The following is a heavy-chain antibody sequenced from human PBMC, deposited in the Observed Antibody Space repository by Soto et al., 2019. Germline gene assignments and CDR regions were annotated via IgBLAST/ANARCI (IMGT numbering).Heavy chain of an antibody. D-gene: IGHD3-3*01. Sequence: EVQLVESGGGLVQPGGSLRLSCAASGFTVSSNYMSWVRQAPGKGLEWASVIYSGGSTYYADSVKGRFTISRDYSKNTLYLQMNSLRAEDTAVYYCAADGDFWSGYYFDYWGQGTLVTVSS. V-gene: IGHV3-66*01. CDR2: IYSGGST. CDR3: AADGDFWSGYYFDY. CDR1: GFTVSSNY. J-gene: IGHJ4*02.